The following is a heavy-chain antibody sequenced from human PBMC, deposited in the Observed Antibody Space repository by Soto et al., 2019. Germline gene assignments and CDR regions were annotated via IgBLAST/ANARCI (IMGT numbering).Heavy chain of an antibody. CDR1: GFTVSSKY. D-gene: IGHD2-21*02. V-gene: IGHV3-53*01. CDR2: IYKNGDT. J-gene: IGHJ4*02. CDR3: ARDLDHCGGDCYSFDY. Sequence: GGSLRLSCEASGFTVSSKYMNWVRQAPGKGLEWVSVIYKNGDTFYADSVKGRFTISRDNFKSTLYLQMNSLRAEDTAVYFCARDLDHCGGDCYSFDYWGQGILVTVSS.